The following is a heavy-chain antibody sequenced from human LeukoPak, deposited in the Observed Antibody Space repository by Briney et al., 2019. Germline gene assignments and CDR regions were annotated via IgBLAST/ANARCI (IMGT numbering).Heavy chain of an antibody. D-gene: IGHD1-7*01. J-gene: IGHJ4*02. CDR2: IIPIFGTA. Sequence: SVKVSCKAPGGTFSSYAISWVRQAPGQGLEWMGGIIPIFGTANYAQKFQGRVTITADESTSTAYMEPSSLRSEDTAVYYCATGGSNWNYQYYFEYWGQGTLVTVSS. V-gene: IGHV1-69*13. CDR3: ATGGSNWNYQYYFEY. CDR1: GGTFSSYA.